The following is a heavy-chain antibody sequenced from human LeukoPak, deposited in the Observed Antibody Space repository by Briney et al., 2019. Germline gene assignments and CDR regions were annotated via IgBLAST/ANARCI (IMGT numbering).Heavy chain of an antibody. D-gene: IGHD4-11*01. CDR1: GFTFSNYD. CDR3: ARVNLYRSNSDYNDAFDI. J-gene: IGHJ3*02. Sequence: GGSLRLSCAASGFTFSNYDMHWVRQATGKGLEYVSAIGVGGDTYYSGSVKGRFTISRENAENSLYLQMNNLRVEDTAVYYCARVNLYRSNSDYNDAFDIWGQGTMVTVSS. V-gene: IGHV3-13*04. CDR2: IGVGGDT.